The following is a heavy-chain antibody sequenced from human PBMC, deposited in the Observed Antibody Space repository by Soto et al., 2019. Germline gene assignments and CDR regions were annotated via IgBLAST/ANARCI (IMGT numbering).Heavy chain of an antibody. CDR2: ISYDGSNK. J-gene: IGHJ4*02. V-gene: IGHV3-30*03. CDR1: GFTFSSYG. CDR3: ASRSWQGGPETFDY. Sequence: QVQLVESGGGVVQPGRSLRLSCAASGFTFSSYGMHWVRQAPGKGLEWVAVISYDGSNKYYADSVKGRFTISRDNSMNTLYLQMNSLRAEDTAVYYCASRSWQGGPETFDYWGQGTLVTVSS. D-gene: IGHD2-15*01.